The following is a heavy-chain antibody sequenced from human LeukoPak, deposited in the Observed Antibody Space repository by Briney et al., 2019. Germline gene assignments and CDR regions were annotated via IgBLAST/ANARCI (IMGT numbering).Heavy chain of an antibody. Sequence: GGSLRLSCAASGFTFDGYTMHWVRQAPGKGLEWVSLISWDGGSTYYADSVKGRFTISRDNSKNSLYLQMNSLRTEDTALYYCAKDFGSGSYGPFDYWGQGTLVTVSS. V-gene: IGHV3-43*01. J-gene: IGHJ4*02. CDR3: AKDFGSGSYGPFDY. CDR2: ISWDGGST. CDR1: GFTFDGYT. D-gene: IGHD3-10*01.